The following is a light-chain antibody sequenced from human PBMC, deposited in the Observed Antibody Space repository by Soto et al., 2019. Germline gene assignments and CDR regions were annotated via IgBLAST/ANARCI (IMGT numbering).Light chain of an antibody. CDR1: QSVLFSSHNKNY. J-gene: IGKJ1*01. CDR3: QQYYTIPRA. CDR2: WAS. V-gene: IGKV4-1*01. Sequence: DFVMTQSPDSLAVSLGERATINCRSSQSVLFSSHNKNYLAWYQQKPGQPPKLLIYWASTRESGVPDRFSGSGSVTDFTLTISSLQAEDVAVYYCQQYYTIPRAFGQGTNVEIK.